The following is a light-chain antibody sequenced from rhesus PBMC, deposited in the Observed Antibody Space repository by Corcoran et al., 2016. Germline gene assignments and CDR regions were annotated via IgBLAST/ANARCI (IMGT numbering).Light chain of an antibody. J-gene: IGKJ1*01. CDR2: RAS. CDR1: QGVSNW. V-gene: IGKV1-69*01. Sequence: DIQMTQSPSSLSASVGERVTITCRASQGVSNWLAWYQQKPGKPPKLLIYRASNLEPGVPSRLSGSGSGTDFTLTISSLQAEDIATYYCQQHDTFPWTFGQGTKVEIK. CDR3: QQHDTFPWT.